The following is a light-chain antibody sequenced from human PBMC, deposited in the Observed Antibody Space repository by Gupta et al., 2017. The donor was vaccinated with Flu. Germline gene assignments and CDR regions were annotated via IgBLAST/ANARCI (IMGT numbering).Light chain of an antibody. CDR1: GLPKNF. CDR2: KDA. Sequence: SFELTQPPSVSVSPGQTARITCPGDGLPKNFAYWYLQKPGQAPRLLIYKDAERPSGIPERFSGSGSGNTVTLTITGVQTEDEADYYCQSEDSSGTGVFGGGTRLTVL. V-gene: IGLV3-25*03. J-gene: IGLJ3*02. CDR3: QSEDSSGTGV.